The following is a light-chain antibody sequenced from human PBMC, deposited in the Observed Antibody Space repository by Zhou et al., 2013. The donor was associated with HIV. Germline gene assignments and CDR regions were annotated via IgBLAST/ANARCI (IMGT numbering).Light chain of an antibody. Sequence: EIGMTQSPLSLTVTPGEPASISCRSSQSLLHRNGYNYLDWYLQKPGQSPQLLIHLGSNRASGVPDRFSGSGSGTDFTLKISRVEAEDVGVYYCMQALQAPLTFGGGTKVRSN. J-gene: IGKJ4*01. CDR3: MQALQAPLT. CDR2: LGS. V-gene: IGKV2-28*01. CDR1: QSLLHRNGYNY.